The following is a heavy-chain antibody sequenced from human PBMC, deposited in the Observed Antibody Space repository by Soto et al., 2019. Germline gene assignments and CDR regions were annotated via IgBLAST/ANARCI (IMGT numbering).Heavy chain of an antibody. CDR3: ARGVLRVGATTLVYFDY. V-gene: IGHV4-30-2*01. Sequence: QLQLQESGSGLVKPSQTLSLTCAVSGGSISSGGYSWSWIRQPPGKGLEWIGYIYHSGSTYYNPSLKSRVTISVDRSKNQFSLKLSSVTAAYTAVYYCARGVLRVGATTLVYFDYWGQGTLVTVSS. CDR2: IYHSGST. CDR1: GGSISSGGYS. D-gene: IGHD1-26*01. J-gene: IGHJ4*02.